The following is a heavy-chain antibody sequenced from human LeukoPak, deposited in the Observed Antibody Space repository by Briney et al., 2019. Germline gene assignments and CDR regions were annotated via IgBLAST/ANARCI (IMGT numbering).Heavy chain of an antibody. CDR1: GGSISSGGYY. CDR3: ARVWFDGSGSYSLGDY. J-gene: IGHJ4*02. V-gene: IGHV4-31*03. Sequence: SQTLSLTCTASGGSISSGGYYWSWIRQHPGKGLEWIGYIYYSGSTYYNPSPKSRVTISVDTSKNQFSLKLSSVTAADTAVYYCARVWFDGSGSYSLGDYWGQGTLVTVSS. CDR2: IYYSGST. D-gene: IGHD3-10*01.